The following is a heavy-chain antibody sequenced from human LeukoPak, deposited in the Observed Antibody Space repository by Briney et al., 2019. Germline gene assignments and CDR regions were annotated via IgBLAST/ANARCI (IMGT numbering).Heavy chain of an antibody. V-gene: IGHV5-51*01. Sequence: GESLKISCKGSGYSFTSYWIGWVRQMPGKGLEWMGIIYPGDSDTRYSPSFQGQVTISADKSISTAYLQWSSLKASDTAMYYCARLAYCGGDYHGRYWYFDLWGRGTLVTVSS. D-gene: IGHD2-21*02. CDR3: ARLAYCGGDYHGRYWYFDL. CDR2: IYPGDSDT. J-gene: IGHJ2*01. CDR1: GYSFTSYW.